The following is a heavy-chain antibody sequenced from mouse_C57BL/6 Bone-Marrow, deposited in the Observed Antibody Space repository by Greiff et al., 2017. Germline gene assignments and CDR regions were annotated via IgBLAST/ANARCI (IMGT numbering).Heavy chain of an antibody. CDR1: GYAFSSSW. Sequence: VQRVESGPELVKPGASVKISCKASGYAFSSSWMNWVKQRPGKGLEWIGRIYPGDGDTNYNGKFKGKATLTADKSSSTAYMQLSSLTSEDSAVYFCARKEEGVNMGGYFDDWGQGTTLTVSS. CDR3: ARKEEGVNMGGYFDD. J-gene: IGHJ2*01. V-gene: IGHV1-82*01. CDR2: IYPGDGDT.